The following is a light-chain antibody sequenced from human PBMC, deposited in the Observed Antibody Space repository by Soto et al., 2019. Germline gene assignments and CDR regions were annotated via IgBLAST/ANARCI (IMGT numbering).Light chain of an antibody. Sequence: DIQMTQSPSSLSAPVGDRVAITCRASLGISNFLAWYQQKPGKVPKLLFYAATTLQSGVPPRFNGSGSGEYFTHTISSLQPKDAATYYCQKYNSAPWMFGQGTKVEIK. CDR2: AAT. J-gene: IGKJ1*01. CDR1: LGISNF. CDR3: QKYNSAPWM. V-gene: IGKV1-27*01.